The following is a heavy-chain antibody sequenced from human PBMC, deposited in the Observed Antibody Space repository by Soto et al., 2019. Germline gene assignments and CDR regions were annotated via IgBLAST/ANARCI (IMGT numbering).Heavy chain of an antibody. V-gene: IGHV1-3*01. D-gene: IGHD2-15*01. CDR3: ARGPGGPDGPGDY. CDR2: INAGNGYT. J-gene: IGHJ4*02. Sequence: ASVKVSCKASGYTFTSYAMHWVRQAPGQRLEWMGWINAGNGYTKYSQKFQGRFSITRFTSASTALMELSSLRSEVTAVYYCARGPGGPDGPGDYWGQGTLVTVS. CDR1: GYTFTSYA.